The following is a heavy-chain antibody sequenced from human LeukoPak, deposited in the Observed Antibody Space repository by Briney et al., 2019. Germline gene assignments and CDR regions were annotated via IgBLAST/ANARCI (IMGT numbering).Heavy chain of an antibody. J-gene: IGHJ4*02. D-gene: IGHD2-15*01. V-gene: IGHV3-7*03. CDR1: GITYSSYW. CDR2: IKPDGREK. Sequence: GGSLRLSCTATGITYSSYWMNWVRQVPGKGPERGANIKPDGREKKYVDSAKGRSTISRDNDKNSIYLQMHSLRAEYTAVYFCATGYCNGVTCSRSYRGQGTPVTVSS. CDR3: ATGYCNGVTCSRSY.